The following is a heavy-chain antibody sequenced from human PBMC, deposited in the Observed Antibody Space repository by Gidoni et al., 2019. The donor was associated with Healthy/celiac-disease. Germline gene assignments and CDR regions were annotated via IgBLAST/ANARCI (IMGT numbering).Heavy chain of an antibody. CDR2: IKIKTDGGTT. D-gene: IGHD4-17*01. Sequence: EVQLVESGGGLVKHGGSRRLCCAGSGFTCSNAWLSWVRQASGKGLGWFGRIKIKTDGGTTDYAAPVKGRFTISRDDSKNTLYLQMNSLKTEDTAVYYCTTYGDYVTGNFDYWGQGTLVTVSS. J-gene: IGHJ4*02. V-gene: IGHV3-15*01. CDR1: GFTCSNAW. CDR3: TTYGDYVTGNFDY.